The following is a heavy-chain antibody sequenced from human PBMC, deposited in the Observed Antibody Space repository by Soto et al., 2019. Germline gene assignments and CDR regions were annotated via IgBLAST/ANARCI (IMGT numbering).Heavy chain of an antibody. D-gene: IGHD6-19*01. CDR3: ARRRIAVAGTDAFDI. J-gene: IGHJ3*02. Sequence: SETLSLTCTVSGGSISSYYWSWIRQPPGKGLEWIGYIYYSGSTNYNPSLKSRVTISVGTSKNQFSLKLSSVTAADTAVYYCARRRIAVAGTDAFDIWGQGTMVTVS. CDR2: IYYSGST. V-gene: IGHV4-59*08. CDR1: GGSISSYY.